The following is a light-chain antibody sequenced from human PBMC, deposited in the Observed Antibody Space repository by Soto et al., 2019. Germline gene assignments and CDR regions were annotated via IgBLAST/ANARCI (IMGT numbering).Light chain of an antibody. Sequence: DIQMAQSPSTLSASVGDRVTITCRASQSISSWLAWYQQKPGKAPNLLIYAASSLQSGVPSRFSGSESGTDFTLTISSLQPEDCAIYFCQQANSFPITFGQGTRLEIK. V-gene: IGKV1-12*01. CDR1: QSISSW. CDR2: AAS. CDR3: QQANSFPIT. J-gene: IGKJ5*01.